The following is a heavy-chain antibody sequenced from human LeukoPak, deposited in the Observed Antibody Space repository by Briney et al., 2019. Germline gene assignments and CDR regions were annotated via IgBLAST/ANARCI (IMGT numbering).Heavy chain of an antibody. Sequence: GGSLRLSCAASGFTFSSYSMNWVRQAPGKGLEWVSYISSSSTIYYADSVKGRFTISRDNAKNSLYLQMNNLRADDTAVYYCARDRYCSGNGCQDLGYWGQGTLVTVSS. CDR2: ISSSSTI. J-gene: IGHJ4*02. CDR1: GFTFSSYS. CDR3: ARDRYCSGNGCQDLGY. V-gene: IGHV3-48*01. D-gene: IGHD2-15*01.